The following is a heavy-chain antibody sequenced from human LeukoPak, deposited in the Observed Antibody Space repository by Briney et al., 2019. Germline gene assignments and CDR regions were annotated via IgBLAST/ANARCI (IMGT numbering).Heavy chain of an antibody. V-gene: IGHV6-1*01. CDR2: TYYRSKWYN. CDR3: ARARYCGGDCYSGDYYYGMDV. D-gene: IGHD2-21*02. Sequence: SQTLSLTCAISGDSVSSNSAAWNWIRQSPSRGLEWLGRTYYRSKWYNDYAVSVKSRITINPDTSKNQFSLQLNSVTPEDTAVYYCARARYCGGDCYSGDYYYGMDVWGQGTTVTVSS. CDR1: GDSVSSNSAA. J-gene: IGHJ6*02.